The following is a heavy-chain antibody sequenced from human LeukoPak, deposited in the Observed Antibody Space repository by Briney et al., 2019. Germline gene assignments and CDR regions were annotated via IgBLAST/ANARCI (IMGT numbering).Heavy chain of an antibody. V-gene: IGHV4-39*07. D-gene: IGHD2-8*02. CDR3: ASDVDRTVAIVNFCPWFDP. J-gene: IGHJ5*02. Sequence: SETLSLTCTLSGGSSRSGDYYCAWIRRPRGKGLEWIGTMYYVGSTHYSSSLNSPATISIDTSKNQFSLRLSSVTAADTAVYYCASDVDRTVAIVNFCPWFDPWGQGTLVTVSS. CDR1: GGSSRSGDYY. CDR2: MYYVGST.